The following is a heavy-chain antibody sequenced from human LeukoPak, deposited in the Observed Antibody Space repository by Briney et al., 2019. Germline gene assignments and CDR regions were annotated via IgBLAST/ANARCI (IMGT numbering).Heavy chain of an antibody. V-gene: IGHV4-39*01. J-gene: IGHJ5*02. CDR1: GGSISSSSYY. Sequence: PSETLSLTCTVSGGSISSSSYYWGWIRQPPGKGLEWNGSIYYSGSTYYNPSLKSRVTISVDTSKNQFSLKLSSVTAADTAVYYCARHLMYGHCSGGSCHSGFDPWGQGTLVTVSS. CDR3: ARHLMYGHCSGGSCHSGFDP. CDR2: IYYSGST. D-gene: IGHD2-15*01.